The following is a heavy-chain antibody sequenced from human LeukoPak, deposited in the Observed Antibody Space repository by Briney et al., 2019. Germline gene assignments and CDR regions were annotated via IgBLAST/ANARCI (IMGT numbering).Heavy chain of an antibody. CDR3: ARVLHVRLMVRGVEEYFDL. D-gene: IGHD3-10*01. V-gene: IGHV3-30-3*01. J-gene: IGHJ2*01. CDR2: ISYDGSNK. CDR1: GFTFSSYA. Sequence: GGSLRLSCAASGFTFSSYAMHWVRQAPGKGLEWVAVISYDGSNKYYADSVKGRFTISRDNSKNTLYLQMNSLRAEDTAVYYCARVLHVRLMVRGVEEYFDLWGRGTLVTVSS.